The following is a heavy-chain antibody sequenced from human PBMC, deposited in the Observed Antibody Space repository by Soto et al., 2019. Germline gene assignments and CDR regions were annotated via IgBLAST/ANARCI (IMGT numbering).Heavy chain of an antibody. CDR1: GVSISSYY. CDR3: ASYSYGYAFDY. Sequence: PSETLSLTCTVSGVSISSYYWIWIRQPPGKGLEWIGYIYYSGSTNYNPSLKSRVTISVDTSKNQFSLKLSSVTAADTAVYYCASYSYGYAFDYWGQGTLVTVS. J-gene: IGHJ4*02. V-gene: IGHV4-59*08. D-gene: IGHD5-18*01. CDR2: IYYSGST.